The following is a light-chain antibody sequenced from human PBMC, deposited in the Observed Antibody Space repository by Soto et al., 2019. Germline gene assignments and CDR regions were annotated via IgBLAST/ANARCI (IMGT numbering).Light chain of an antibody. V-gene: IGKV3-20*01. J-gene: IGKJ1*01. CDR1: QSVSNSF. CDR2: GAS. Sequence: EVVLTQSPGTLSLSPGERASLSCRASQSVSNSFLAWYQQKAGQSPRLLIYGASARAIGIPDRFSGSGSGTDFTLTISRLEPEDFAVYYCQQYGHSPRTFGQGTKVDIK. CDR3: QQYGHSPRT.